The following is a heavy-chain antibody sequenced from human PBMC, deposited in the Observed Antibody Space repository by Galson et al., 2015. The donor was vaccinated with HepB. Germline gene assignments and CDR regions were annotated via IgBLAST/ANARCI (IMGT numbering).Heavy chain of an antibody. CDR3: ARGGRWGYSSGWNEIIES. CDR2: ISGGGSLV. D-gene: IGHD6-19*01. J-gene: IGHJ4*02. Sequence: SLRLSCAGSGFSFSDYYMSWIRQAPGKGLEWISCISGGGSLVYYADSVRGRFTISRDNARNSLTLQMDSLRAEDTAIYYCARGGRWGYSSGWNEIIESWGQGSLVTVSS. V-gene: IGHV3-11*01. CDR1: GFSFSDYY.